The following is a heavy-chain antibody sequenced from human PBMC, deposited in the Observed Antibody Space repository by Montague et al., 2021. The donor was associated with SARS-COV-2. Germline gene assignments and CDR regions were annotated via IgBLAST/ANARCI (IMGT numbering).Heavy chain of an antibody. CDR2: INHSGGV. CDR1: RGSFSGYY. CDR3: ARGYCSSTTCYRSPHY. J-gene: IGHJ4*02. D-gene: IGHD2-2*01. Sequence: SDTLSLTCTVHRGSFSGYYWTWIRQPPGKGLEWIGEINHSGGVNYNPSLKSRVTISVDTSKNHFSLKLRSVTAADTAIYYCARGYCSSTTCYRSPHYWGQGTLVAASS. V-gene: IGHV4-34*01.